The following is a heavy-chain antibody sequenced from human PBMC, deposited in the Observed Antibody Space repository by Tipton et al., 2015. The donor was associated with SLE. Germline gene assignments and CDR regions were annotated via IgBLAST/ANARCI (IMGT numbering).Heavy chain of an antibody. Sequence: SLRLSCAASGFTFSSYAMSWVRQAPGKGLEWVSIIYSGGSTYYADSVKGRFTISRDNSKNTLYLQMNSLRAEDTAVYYCASGLFWWSMWYWGQGTLVTVSS. CDR3: ASGLFWWSMWY. J-gene: IGHJ4*02. D-gene: IGHD2-8*02. CDR2: IIYSGGST. CDR1: GFTFSSYA. V-gene: IGHV3-23*03.